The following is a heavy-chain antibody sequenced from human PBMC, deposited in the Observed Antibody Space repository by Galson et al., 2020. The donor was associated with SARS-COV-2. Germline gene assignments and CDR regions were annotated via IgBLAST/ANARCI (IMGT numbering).Heavy chain of an antibody. Sequence: ASVKVSCKASGYTFTTYYISWVRQAPGQGLEWMGWISPYNGDTNYAQNLQGRVSMTTDTSTGTAYMELKSLRSDDTAVYFCARSRSLGECSGGSCYSYWGQGTLVTVSS. J-gene: IGHJ1*01. CDR1: GYTFTTYY. V-gene: IGHV1-18*01. CDR3: ARSRSLGECSGGSCYSY. D-gene: IGHD2-15*01. CDR2: ISPYNGDT.